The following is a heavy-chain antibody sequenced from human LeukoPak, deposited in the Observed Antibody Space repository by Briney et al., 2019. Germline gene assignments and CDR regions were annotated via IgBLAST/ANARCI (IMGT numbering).Heavy chain of an antibody. D-gene: IGHD4-17*01. CDR1: GGSFSGYY. V-gene: IGHV4-34*01. J-gene: IGHJ5*02. Sequence: SETLSLTCAAYGGSFSGYYWSWIRQPPGKGLEWIGEINHSGSTNYNPSLKSRVTISIDTSKNQFSLKLTSVTAADTAVYYCARTKTTVTTGGVLDPWGQGTLVTVSS. CDR3: ARTKTTVTTGGVLDP. CDR2: INHSGST.